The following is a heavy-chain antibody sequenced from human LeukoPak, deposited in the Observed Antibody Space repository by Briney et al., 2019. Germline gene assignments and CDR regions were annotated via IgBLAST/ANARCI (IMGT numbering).Heavy chain of an antibody. Sequence: GGSLRLSCAASGFTFNNYGIHWVRQAPGKGLEWVALISYDGSNKYYADSVKGRFTISRDNSKNTLYLQMNSLRAEYTAVYYCAKGYYYDSDGYYQHFDYWGQGTLVTVSP. V-gene: IGHV3-30*18. CDR1: GFTFNNYG. D-gene: IGHD3-22*01. CDR2: ISYDGSNK. CDR3: AKGYYYDSDGYYQHFDY. J-gene: IGHJ4*02.